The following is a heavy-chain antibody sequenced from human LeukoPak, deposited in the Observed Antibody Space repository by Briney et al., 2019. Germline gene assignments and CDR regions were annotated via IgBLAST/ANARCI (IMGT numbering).Heavy chain of an antibody. CDR1: GFTFSSYW. V-gene: IGHV3-7*01. CDR3: AREAYYYYYGMDV. Sequence: GGSLRLSCAASGFTFSSYWMSWVRQAPGKGLEWVANIKQDGSEKYYVDSVKGRFTISRDNAKNSLYLQMNSLRAEDTGVYYCAREAYYYYYGMDVWGQGTTVTVSS. CDR2: IKQDGSEK. J-gene: IGHJ6*02.